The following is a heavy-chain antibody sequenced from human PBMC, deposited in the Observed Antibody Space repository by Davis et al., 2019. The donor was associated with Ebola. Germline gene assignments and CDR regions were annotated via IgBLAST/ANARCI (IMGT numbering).Heavy chain of an antibody. J-gene: IGHJ3*02. CDR3: ARESGGEQWLVQIGADAFDI. Sequence: AGSLRLSCAASGFTFSSDAMHWVRQAPGKGLEWVAVISYDGSNKYYADSVKGRFTISRDNSKNTLYLQMNSLRAEDTAVYYCARESGGEQWLVQIGADAFDIWGQGTMVTVSS. CDR2: ISYDGSNK. CDR1: GFTFSSDA. D-gene: IGHD6-19*01. V-gene: IGHV3-30-3*01.